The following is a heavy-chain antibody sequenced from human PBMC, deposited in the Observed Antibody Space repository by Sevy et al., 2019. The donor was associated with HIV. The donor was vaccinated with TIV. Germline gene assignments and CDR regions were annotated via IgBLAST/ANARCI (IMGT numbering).Heavy chain of an antibody. CDR2: INEDGSQI. V-gene: IGHV3-7*03. D-gene: IGHD1-1*01. J-gene: IGHJ4*02. CDR3: VKAIYKEDSA. Sequence: GGSLRLSCAAPGLFFSAYWMTWVRQVPGKGLEWVANINEDGSQINYVHSVRGRFTISRDNTKNSLYLQMNSLRVEDSATYYCVKAIYKEDSAWGQGTLVTVSS. CDR1: GLFFSAYW.